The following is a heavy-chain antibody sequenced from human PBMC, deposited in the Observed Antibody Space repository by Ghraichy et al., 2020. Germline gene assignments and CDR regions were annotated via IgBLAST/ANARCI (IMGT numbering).Heavy chain of an antibody. CDR3: ARPRDVVPAAIRGDYYYYYGMDV. V-gene: IGHV1-69*13. D-gene: IGHD2-2*02. CDR1: GGTFSSYA. Sequence: SVKVSCKASGGTFSSYAISWVRQAPGQGLEWMGGIIPIFGTANYAQKFQGRVTITADESTSTAYMELSSLRSEDTAVYYCARPRDVVPAAIRGDYYYYYGMDVWGQGTTVTVSS. CDR2: IIPIFGTA. J-gene: IGHJ6*02.